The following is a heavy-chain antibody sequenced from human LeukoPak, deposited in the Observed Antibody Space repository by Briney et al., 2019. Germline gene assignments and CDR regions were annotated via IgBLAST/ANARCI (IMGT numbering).Heavy chain of an antibody. J-gene: IGHJ4*02. CDR3: ARDSFYCSSTSCYGRYFDY. Sequence: SSVKVSCKASGGTFSSYAISWVRQAPGQGLEWMGGIIPIFGTANYAQKFQGRVTITTDESTSTAYMELSSLRSEDTAVYYCARDSFYCSSTSCYGRYFDYWGQGTLVTVSS. D-gene: IGHD2-2*01. V-gene: IGHV1-69*05. CDR2: IIPIFGTA. CDR1: GGTFSSYA.